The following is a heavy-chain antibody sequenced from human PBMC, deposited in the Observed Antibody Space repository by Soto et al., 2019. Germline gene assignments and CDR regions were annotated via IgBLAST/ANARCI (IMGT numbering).Heavy chain of an antibody. J-gene: IGHJ5*02. CDR2: IIPIFGTA. Sequence: ASVKVSCKASGGTFSSYAISWVRQAPGQGLEWMGGIIPIFGTANYAQKFQGRVTITADESTSTAYMELSSLRSEDTAVYYCARDYRYCISTRCYAEYNWFDPWGQGTLVTVSS. CDR3: ARDYRYCISTRCYAEYNWFDP. D-gene: IGHD2-2*01. CDR1: GGTFSSYA. V-gene: IGHV1-69*13.